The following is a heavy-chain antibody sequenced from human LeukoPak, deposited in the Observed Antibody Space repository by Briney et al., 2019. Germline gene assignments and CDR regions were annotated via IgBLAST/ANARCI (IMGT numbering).Heavy chain of an antibody. J-gene: IGHJ1*01. D-gene: IGHD6-19*01. CDR1: GGSISSSNW. CDR3: ARDRGIAVAGTGYFQH. Sequence: SGTLSLTCAVSGGSISSSNWWSWVRQPPGKGPEWIGEIYHSGSTNYNPSLKSRVTISVDKSKNQFSLKLSSVTAADTAVYYCARDRGIAVAGTGYFQHWGQGTLVTVSS. V-gene: IGHV4-4*02. CDR2: IYHSGST.